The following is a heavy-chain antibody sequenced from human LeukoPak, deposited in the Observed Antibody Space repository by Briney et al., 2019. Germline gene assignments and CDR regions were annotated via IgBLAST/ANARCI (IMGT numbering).Heavy chain of an antibody. CDR2: INHSGST. Sequence: SETLSLTCAVYGGSFSGYYWSWIRQPPGKGLEWIGEINHSGSTNYNPSLKSRVTISVDTSKNQFSLKRSCVTAADTAVYYCARSGYSSSWYVRGWFDPWGQGTLVTVSS. CDR1: GGSFSGYY. J-gene: IGHJ5*02. D-gene: IGHD6-13*01. V-gene: IGHV4-34*01. CDR3: ARSGYSSSWYVRGWFDP.